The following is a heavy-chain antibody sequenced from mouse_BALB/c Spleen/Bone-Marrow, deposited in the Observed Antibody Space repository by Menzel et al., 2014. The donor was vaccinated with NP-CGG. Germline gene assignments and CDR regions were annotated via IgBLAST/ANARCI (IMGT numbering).Heavy chain of an antibody. CDR2: INNNGGKT. D-gene: IGHD1-1*01. V-gene: IGHV5-6-3*01. CDR1: GFTFSNYG. J-gene: IGHJ4*01. CDR3: ARDDGFYGLDR. Sequence: DVMVVESGGGLVKPGGSLKLSCAVSGFTFSNYGMSWVRQTPDKRLDLVATINNNGGKTYSTDSVKGRFTISRDNAKNTLYLQMSSLKSEDTAIYYCARDDGFYGLDRWGQGTSVTVSS.